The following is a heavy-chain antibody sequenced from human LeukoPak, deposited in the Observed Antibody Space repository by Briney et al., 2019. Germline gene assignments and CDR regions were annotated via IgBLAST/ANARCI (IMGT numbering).Heavy chain of an antibody. CDR3: ARGGAYSSGSSDY. CDR2: INPSSGRT. V-gene: IGHV1-46*01. J-gene: IGHJ4*02. Sequence: ASVKVSCKASGYTFISNYMHWVRQAPGQGLEWMGIINPSSGRTTYAQKFQGRVTMTRDTSTSTVNMELSSLRSEDTAVYYCARGGAYSSGSSDYWGQGTLVTVSS. D-gene: IGHD6-19*01. CDR1: GYTFISNY.